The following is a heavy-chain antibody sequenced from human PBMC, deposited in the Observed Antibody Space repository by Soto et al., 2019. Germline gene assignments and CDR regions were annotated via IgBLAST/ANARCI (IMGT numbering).Heavy chain of an antibody. Sequence: QVQLVESGGGVVQPGRSLRLSCAASGFTFSSYGMHWVRQAPGKGLEWVAVIWYDGSNKYYADSVKGRFTISRDNSKNTLYLQMNSLRAEDTAVYYCARCYYGSGSYSWFDPWGQGTLVTVSS. V-gene: IGHV3-33*01. J-gene: IGHJ5*02. CDR1: GFTFSSYG. D-gene: IGHD3-10*01. CDR2: IWYDGSNK. CDR3: ARCYYGSGSYSWFDP.